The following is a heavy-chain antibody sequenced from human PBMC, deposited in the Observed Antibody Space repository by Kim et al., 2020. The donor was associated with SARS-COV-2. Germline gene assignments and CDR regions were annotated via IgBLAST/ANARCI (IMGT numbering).Heavy chain of an antibody. Sequence: GGSLRLSCAASAFLFSTYGMHWVRQAPGKGLEWVALISHDGNKKYYADSVKGRFTVSRDNSKNTMYLQMNSLRAEDTAVYYCARDIYSSTWYFDYWGQGALVTVSS. CDR1: AFLFSTYG. J-gene: IGHJ4*02. CDR3: ARDIYSSTWYFDY. D-gene: IGHD2-2*01. CDR2: ISHDGNKK. V-gene: IGHV3-33*05.